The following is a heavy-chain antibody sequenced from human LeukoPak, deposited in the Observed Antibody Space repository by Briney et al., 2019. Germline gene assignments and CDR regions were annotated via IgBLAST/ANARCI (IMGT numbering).Heavy chain of an antibody. V-gene: IGHV4-4*07. Sequence: SETLSLTCTVSGGSITSYYWSWIRQPPGKGLEWIGRIYTSGSTNYNPSLKSRVTMSVDTSKNRFSLKLSSVTAADTAVYYCARTYYDILTGYSYYYMDVWGKGTTVTVSS. CDR2: IYTSGST. J-gene: IGHJ6*03. CDR1: GGSITSYY. CDR3: ARTYYDILTGYSYYYMDV. D-gene: IGHD3-9*01.